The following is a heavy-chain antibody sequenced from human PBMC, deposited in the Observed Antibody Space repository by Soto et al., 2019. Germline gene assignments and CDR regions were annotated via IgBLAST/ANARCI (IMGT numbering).Heavy chain of an antibody. CDR2: IYYSGST. D-gene: IGHD4-17*01. V-gene: IGHV4-30-4*01. CDR3: ARGGDYGNWFDP. Sequence: QVQLQESGPGLVKPSQTLSLTCTVSGGSISSGDYYWSWIRQPPGQGLEWIGYIYYSGSTYYNPSLKSRVTIPGDTSKNQFPLKLDSVTAADTAVYYCARGGDYGNWFDPWGQGTLVTVSS. CDR1: GGSISSGDYY. J-gene: IGHJ5*02.